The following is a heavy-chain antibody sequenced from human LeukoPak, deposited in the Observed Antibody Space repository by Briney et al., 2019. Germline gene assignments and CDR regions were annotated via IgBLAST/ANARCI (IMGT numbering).Heavy chain of an antibody. Sequence: ASVKVSCKASGYTFTSYYMHWVRQAPGQGLEWMGIINPSGGSTSYAQKFQDRVTMTRDTSTSTVYMELSSLRSEDTAVYYCARDLALGIGQYYFDYWGQGTLVTVSS. CDR2: INPSGGST. CDR3: ARDLALGIGQYYFDY. D-gene: IGHD7-27*01. J-gene: IGHJ4*02. CDR1: GYTFTSYY. V-gene: IGHV1-46*01.